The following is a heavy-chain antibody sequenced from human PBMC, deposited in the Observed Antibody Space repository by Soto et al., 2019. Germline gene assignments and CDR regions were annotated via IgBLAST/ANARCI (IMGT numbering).Heavy chain of an antibody. V-gene: IGHV3-49*03. CDR1: GFTFGDYA. CDR3: TRAGCSTSCYAWFDP. D-gene: IGHD2-2*01. J-gene: IGHJ5*02. CDR2: IRSKAYGGTT. Sequence: GGSLRLSCTASGFTFGDYAMSWFRQAPGKGLEWVGFIRSKAYGGTTEYAASVKGRFTISRDDSKSIAYLQMNSLKTEDTAVYYCTRAGCSTSCYAWFDPWGQGTLVTVSS.